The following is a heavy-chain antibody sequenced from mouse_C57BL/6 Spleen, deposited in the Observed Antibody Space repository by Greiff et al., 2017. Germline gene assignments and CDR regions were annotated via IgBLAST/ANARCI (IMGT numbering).Heavy chain of an antibody. CDR3: ASYGSSSYYFDY. CDR1: GFSLTSYG. V-gene: IGHV2-2*01. J-gene: IGHJ2*01. Sequence: QVQLKESGPGLVQPSQSLSITCTVSGFSLTSYGVHWVRQSPGKGLEWLGVIWSGGSTDYNAAFISSLSISKDNSKSQVFFKMNSLQADDTAIYYCASYGSSSYYFDYWGQGTTLTVSS. D-gene: IGHD1-1*01. CDR2: IWSGGST.